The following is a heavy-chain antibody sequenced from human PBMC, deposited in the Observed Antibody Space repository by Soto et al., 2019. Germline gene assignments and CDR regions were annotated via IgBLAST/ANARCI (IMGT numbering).Heavy chain of an antibody. CDR2: IYYSGST. D-gene: IGHD3-3*01. Sequence: SATLSLTCTVSGGSISSGDYYWSWIRQPPGKGLEWIGYIYYSGSTYYNPSLKSRVTISVDTSKNQFSLKLSSVTAADTAVYYCARVGYDFWSGDYYGMDVWGQGTTVTVSS. CDR3: ARVGYDFWSGDYYGMDV. J-gene: IGHJ6*02. V-gene: IGHV4-30-4*01. CDR1: GGSISSGDYY.